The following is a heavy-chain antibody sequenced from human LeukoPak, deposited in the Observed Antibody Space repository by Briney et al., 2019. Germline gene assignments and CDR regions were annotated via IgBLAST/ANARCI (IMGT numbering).Heavy chain of an antibody. D-gene: IGHD6-13*01. Sequence: SETLSLTCTVSGGSISSYYWSWIRQPPGKGLEWIGYIYYSGSTNYNPSLKSRVTISVDTSKNQFSLKLSSVTAADTAVYYCARRGQLERNYYYGMDVWGQGTTVTVSS. J-gene: IGHJ6*02. V-gene: IGHV4-59*08. CDR2: IYYSGST. CDR3: ARRGQLERNYYYGMDV. CDR1: GGSISSYY.